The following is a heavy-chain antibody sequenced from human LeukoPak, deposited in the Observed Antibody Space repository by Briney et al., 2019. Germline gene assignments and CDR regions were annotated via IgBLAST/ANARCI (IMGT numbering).Heavy chain of an antibody. CDR3: TRDSGLGNDAFDV. D-gene: IGHD3-10*01. V-gene: IGHV4-34*01. J-gene: IGHJ3*01. CDR2: INHSGST. CDR1: GGSFSGYY. Sequence: PSETLSLTCAVYGGSFSGYYWSWIRQPPGKGLEWIGEINHSGSTNYNPSLKSRVTILVDTSKNQFSLLLNSVTPEDTAVYYCTRDSGLGNDAFDVWGQGTMVTVSS.